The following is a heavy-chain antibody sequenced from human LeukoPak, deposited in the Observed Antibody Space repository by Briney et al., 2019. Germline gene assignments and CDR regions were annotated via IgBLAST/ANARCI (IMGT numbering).Heavy chain of an antibody. Sequence: GGSLRLSCAASGFTFSSYGMHWVRQAPGKGLEGVAFIRYDGSNKYYADSVKGRFTISRDNSKSTLYLQMNSLRAEDTAVYYCAKVPQLAYPYYFDYWGQGTLVIVSS. CDR1: GFTFSSYG. V-gene: IGHV3-30*02. CDR3: AKVPQLAYPYYFDY. J-gene: IGHJ4*02. CDR2: IRYDGSNK. D-gene: IGHD2-2*01.